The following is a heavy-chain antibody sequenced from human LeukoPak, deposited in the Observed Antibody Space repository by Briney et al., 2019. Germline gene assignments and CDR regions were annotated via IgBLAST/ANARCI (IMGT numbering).Heavy chain of an antibody. CDR2: ISAYNGNT. V-gene: IGHV1-18*01. J-gene: IGHJ6*03. CDR3: ARDSRHGGYYYYMDV. D-gene: IGHD3-10*01. Sequence: SSVTVSCKASGYTFTSYGIIWVRQAPPQGLEWMGWISAYNGNTNYAQKLQGRVTMTTDTSTSTAYMELRSLRSDDTAAYYCARDSRHGGYYYYMDVWGKGTTVTVSS. CDR1: GYTFTSYG.